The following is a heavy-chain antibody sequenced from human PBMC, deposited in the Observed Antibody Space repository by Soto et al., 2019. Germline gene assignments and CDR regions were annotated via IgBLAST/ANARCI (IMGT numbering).Heavy chain of an antibody. D-gene: IGHD3-3*01. CDR1: GFTFSDYY. V-gene: IGHV3-11*06. CDR2: ISSRSAYT. J-gene: IGHJ4*02. Sequence: PGGSLRLSCAVSGFTFSDYYMSWIRQAPGKGLEWVSYISSRSAYTNYAGSVKGRFTISRDNAKNSLYLQMNSLRAEDTAVYYCASRGSGYFFDYWGQGTLVTVSS. CDR3: ASRGSGYFFDY.